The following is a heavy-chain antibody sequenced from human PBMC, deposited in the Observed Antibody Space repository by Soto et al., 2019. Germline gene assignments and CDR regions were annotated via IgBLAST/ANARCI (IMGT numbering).Heavy chain of an antibody. CDR2: ISAYNGNT. V-gene: IGHV1-18*01. D-gene: IGHD2-15*01. CDR3: ARDFTPCSGGSCYSGGDPFDY. Sequence: GASVKVSCKASGYTFTSYGISWVRQAPGQGLEWMGWISAYNGNTNYAQKLQGRVTMTTDTSTSTAHMELRSLRSDDTAVYYCARDFTPCSGGSCYSGGDPFDYWGQGTLVTVSS. J-gene: IGHJ4*02. CDR1: GYTFTSYG.